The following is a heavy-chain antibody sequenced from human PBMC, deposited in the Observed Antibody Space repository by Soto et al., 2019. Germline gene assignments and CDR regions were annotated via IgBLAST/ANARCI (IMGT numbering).Heavy chain of an antibody. Sequence: GGSLRLSCAASGFTFSSYAMSWVRQAPGKGLEWVSAISGSGGSTYYADSVKGRFTISRDNSKNTLYLQMNSLRAEDTAVYYCANDADFLRFWEWPMSGTHYGMDVWGEGNTVTVSS. J-gene: IGHJ6*02. CDR3: ANDADFLRFWEWPMSGTHYGMDV. V-gene: IGHV3-23*01. CDR2: ISGSGGST. CDR1: GFTFSSYA. D-gene: IGHD3-3*01.